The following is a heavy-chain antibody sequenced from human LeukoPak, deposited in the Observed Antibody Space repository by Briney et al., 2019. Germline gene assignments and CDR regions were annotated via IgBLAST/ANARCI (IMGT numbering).Heavy chain of an antibody. V-gene: IGHV4-34*01. CDR3: ARDYDILTGLYYYGMDV. CDR2: INHSGST. J-gene: IGHJ6*02. Sequence: SETLSLTCAVYGGSFSGYYWSWIRQPPGKGLEWIGEINHSGSTNYNPSLKSRVTMSVDTSKNQFSLKLSSVTAADTAVYYCARDYDILTGLYYYGMDVWGQGTTVTVSS. CDR1: GGSFSGYY. D-gene: IGHD3-9*01.